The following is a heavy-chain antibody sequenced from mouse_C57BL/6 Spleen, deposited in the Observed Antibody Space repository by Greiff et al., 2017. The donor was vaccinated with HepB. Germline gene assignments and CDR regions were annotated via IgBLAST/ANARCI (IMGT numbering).Heavy chain of an antibody. CDR3: ARSDYDYDVEVAMDY. V-gene: IGHV1-85*01. J-gene: IGHJ4*01. D-gene: IGHD2-4*01. CDR1: GYTFTSYD. Sequence: VKLVESGPELVKPGASVKLSCKASGYTFTSYDINWVKQRPGQGLEWIGWIYPRDGSTKYNEKFKGKATLTVDTSSSTAYMELHSLTSEDSAVYFCARSDYDYDVEVAMDYWGQGTSVTVSS. CDR2: IYPRDGST.